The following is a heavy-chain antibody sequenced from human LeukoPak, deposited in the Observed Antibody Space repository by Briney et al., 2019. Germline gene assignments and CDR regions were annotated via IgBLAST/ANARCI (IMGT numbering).Heavy chain of an antibody. CDR3: AKEGLYSSGWYTDFDY. CDR2: TSGSGGST. D-gene: IGHD6-19*01. Sequence: PGGSLRLSCAASGFTFSSYAMNWVRQAPGRGLEWVSATSGSGGSTYYAESVKGRFTISRDNSKNTLFLQMNSLRAEDTAVYYCAKEGLYSSGWYTDFDYWGQGTLVTVSS. CDR1: GFTFSSYA. J-gene: IGHJ4*02. V-gene: IGHV3-23*01.